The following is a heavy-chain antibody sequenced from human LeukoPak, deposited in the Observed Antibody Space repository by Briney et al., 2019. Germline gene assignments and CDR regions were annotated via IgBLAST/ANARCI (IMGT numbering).Heavy chain of an antibody. J-gene: IGHJ4*02. CDR2: IWYDGSNK. V-gene: IGHV3-33*08. CDR3: AREVGATTDY. CDR1: GFAFSNFA. Sequence: PGGSLRLSCSASGFAFSNFAMHWVRQAPGKGLEWVAVIWYDGSNKYYADSVKGRFTISRDNSKNTLYLQMNSLRAEDTAVYYCAREVGATTDYWGQGTLVTVSS. D-gene: IGHD1-26*01.